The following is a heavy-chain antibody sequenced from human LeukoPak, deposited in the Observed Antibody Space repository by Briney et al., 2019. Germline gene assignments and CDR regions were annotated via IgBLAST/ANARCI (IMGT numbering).Heavy chain of an antibody. CDR2: ISSSGSYI. D-gene: IGHD6-19*01. CDR1: GFTFSSYS. CDR3: AKTYSSGWFRPAFDY. V-gene: IGHV3-21*01. Sequence: GGSLRLSCAASGFTFSSYSMNWVRQAPGKGLEWVSSISSSGSYIYYADSLKGRFTISRDNAKNSLYLQMNSLRAEDTAVYYCAKTYSSGWFRPAFDYWGQGTLVTVSS. J-gene: IGHJ4*02.